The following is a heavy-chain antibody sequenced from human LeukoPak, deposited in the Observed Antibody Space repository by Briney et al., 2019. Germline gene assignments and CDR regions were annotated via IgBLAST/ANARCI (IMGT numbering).Heavy chain of an antibody. J-gene: IGHJ4*02. CDR2: IYYSGST. D-gene: IGHD3-3*01. CDR3: ASALKITIFGVVIRPHYFDY. CDR1: GGSISSGDYY. Sequence: SETLSLTCTVSGGSISSGDYYWSWIRQPPGKGLEWIGYIYYSGSTYYNPSLKSRVTISVDTSKNQFSLKLSSVTAADTAVYYCASALKITIFGVVIRPHYFDYWGQGTLVTVSS. V-gene: IGHV4-30-4*08.